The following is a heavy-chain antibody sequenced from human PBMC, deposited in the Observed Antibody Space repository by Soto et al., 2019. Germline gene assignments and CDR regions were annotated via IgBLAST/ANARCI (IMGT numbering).Heavy chain of an antibody. CDR3: AREQPFMGDKLWWFDS. J-gene: IGHJ5*01. CDR1: DYSMTSGFF. V-gene: IGHV4-38-2*02. Sequence: LTYDVSDYSMTSGFFWGWVRQPPGKGLQWIESIHHSGKTYYNTSLNSRVSISVDTSKNQFSLKVNTVTAADTAVYYCAREQPFMGDKLWWFDSWGHGNLVTVSS. D-gene: IGHD3-16*01. CDR2: IHHSGKT.